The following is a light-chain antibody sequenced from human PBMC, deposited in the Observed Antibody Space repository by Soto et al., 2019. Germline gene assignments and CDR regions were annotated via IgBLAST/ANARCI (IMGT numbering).Light chain of an antibody. Sequence: QSVLTQPASVSGSPGQSITISCTGTSSDVGGYSYVSWYQQLPGKAPKLMIYDVSDRPSGVSNRFSGSKSGNTASLTISGLQAEDEADYYCSSYTITSTYVFGTGTKLTVL. CDR3: SSYTITSTYV. J-gene: IGLJ1*01. CDR1: SSDVGGYSY. V-gene: IGLV2-14*01. CDR2: DVS.